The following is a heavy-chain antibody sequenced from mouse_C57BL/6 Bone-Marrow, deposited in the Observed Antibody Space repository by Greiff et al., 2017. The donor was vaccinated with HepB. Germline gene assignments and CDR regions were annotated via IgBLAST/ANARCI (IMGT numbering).Heavy chain of an antibody. Sequence: VQLKQSGPELVKPGDSVKISCKASGYSFTGYFMNWVMQSHGKSLEWIGRINPYNGDTFYNQKFKGKATLTVAKSSSTAHMELRSLTSEDSAVYYCARRPFYYGSSYRYFDVWGTGTTVTVSS. CDR3: ARRPFYYGSSYRYFDV. J-gene: IGHJ1*03. V-gene: IGHV1-20*01. CDR1: GYSFTGYF. CDR2: INPYNGDT. D-gene: IGHD1-1*01.